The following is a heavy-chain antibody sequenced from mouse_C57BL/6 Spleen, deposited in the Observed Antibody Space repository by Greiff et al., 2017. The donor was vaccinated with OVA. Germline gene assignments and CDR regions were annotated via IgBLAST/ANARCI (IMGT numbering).Heavy chain of an antibody. D-gene: IGHD2-10*01. J-gene: IGHJ4*01. V-gene: IGHV5-9-1*02. Sequence: EVKLMESGEGLVKPGGSLKLSCAASGFTFSSYAMSWVRQTPEKRLEWVAYISSGGDYIYYADTVKGRFTISRDNARNTLYLQMSSLKSEDTAMYYCTRGLLSYYYAMDYWGQGTSVTVSS. CDR3: TRGLLSYYYAMDY. CDR2: ISSGGDYI. CDR1: GFTFSSYA.